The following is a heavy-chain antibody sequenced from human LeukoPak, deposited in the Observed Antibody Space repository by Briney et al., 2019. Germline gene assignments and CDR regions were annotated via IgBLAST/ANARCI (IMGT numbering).Heavy chain of an antibody. Sequence: SETLSLTCTVSGGSLSAFYWNVIRQPPGKGLEWIGYVYYTGSSNYTPSLKSRVTMSVDTSKNHFSLSLTSVTAADTAVYYCARDLGGYSDGSYYYFMDVWGKGTTVTVSS. D-gene: IGHD5-18*01. CDR1: GGSLSAFY. V-gene: IGHV4-59*12. CDR2: VYYTGSS. J-gene: IGHJ6*03. CDR3: ARDLGGYSDGSYYYFMDV.